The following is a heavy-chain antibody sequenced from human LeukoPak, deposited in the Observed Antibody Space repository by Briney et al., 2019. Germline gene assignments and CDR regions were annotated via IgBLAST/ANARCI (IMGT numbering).Heavy chain of an antibody. D-gene: IGHD6-19*01. CDR3: ARDRDSRGWYWGY. V-gene: IGHV4-39*07. CDR1: GGSISSSSYY. J-gene: IGHJ4*02. CDR2: INHSGST. Sequence: SETLSLTCTVSGGSISSSSYYWGWIRQPPGKGLEWIGSINHSGSTYYNPSLRSRVTISVDTSKNQFSLKLRSVTAADTAVYYCARDRDSRGWYWGYWGQGTLVTVSS.